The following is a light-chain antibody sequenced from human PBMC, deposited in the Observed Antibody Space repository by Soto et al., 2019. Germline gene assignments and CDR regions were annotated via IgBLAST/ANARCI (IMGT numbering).Light chain of an antibody. CDR1: NRDVGSYNL. V-gene: IGLV2-14*01. CDR3: SSFTSRSTFNYV. Sequence: QSALTQPASVSGSPGQSITIACTGTNRDVGSYNLVSWYQQRPGEAPKLIISEVRNRPSGISYRFTGSKSGNTASLTISGLQAEDEADYYCSSFTSRSTFNYVFGTGTKLTVL. J-gene: IGLJ1*01. CDR2: EVR.